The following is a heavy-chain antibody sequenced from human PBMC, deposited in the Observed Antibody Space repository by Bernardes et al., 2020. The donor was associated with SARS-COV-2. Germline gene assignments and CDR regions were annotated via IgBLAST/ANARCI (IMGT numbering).Heavy chain of an antibody. CDR2: ISGSGGST. CDR3: AKESEGRTEGPTDY. CDR1: GFTFSSYA. Sequence: GRSLRLSGAASGFTFSSYAMSWVRQAPGKGLEWVSAISGSGGSTYYADSVKGRFTISRDNSKNTLYLQMNSLRAEDTAVYYCAKESEGRTEGPTDYLGQGTLVTVSS. J-gene: IGHJ4*02. D-gene: IGHD3-10*01. V-gene: IGHV3-23*01.